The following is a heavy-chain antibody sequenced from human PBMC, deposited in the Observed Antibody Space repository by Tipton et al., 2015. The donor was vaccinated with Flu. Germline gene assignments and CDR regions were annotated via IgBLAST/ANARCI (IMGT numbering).Heavy chain of an antibody. CDR3: ARDSSGANAFHV. J-gene: IGHJ3*01. Sequence: TLSLTCTVSGDSISSSTYYWSWIRRPPGKALEWIGYIYYSGSTNYNPSLKSRVTISVDTSKNQFSLKLTSVTAADTAVYYCARDSSGANAFHVWGQGTVVTISS. D-gene: IGHD6-25*01. CDR1: GDSISSSTYY. CDR2: IYYSGST. V-gene: IGHV4-61*01.